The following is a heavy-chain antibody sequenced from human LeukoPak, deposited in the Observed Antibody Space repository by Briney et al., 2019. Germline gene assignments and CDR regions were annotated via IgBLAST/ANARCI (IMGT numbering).Heavy chain of an antibody. J-gene: IGHJ3*02. CDR2: ISYDGSNK. D-gene: IGHD3-22*01. CDR1: GFTLTSDS. Sequence: GGSLRLSCAASGFTLTSDSMNWVRQAPGKGLEGVAVISYDGSNKYYADSVKGRFTISRDNSKNTLYLQMNSLRAEDTAVYYCARDLVEYYYDSSGYLGAFDIWGQGTMVTVSS. CDR3: ARDLVEYYYDSSGYLGAFDI. V-gene: IGHV3-30-3*01.